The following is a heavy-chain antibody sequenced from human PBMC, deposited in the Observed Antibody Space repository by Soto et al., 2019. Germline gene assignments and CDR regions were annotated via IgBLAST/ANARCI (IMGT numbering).Heavy chain of an antibody. CDR1: GFTFSNYA. CDR3: ARGAITLAVTVPGYPDS. V-gene: IGHV3-23*01. Sequence: EVQLLESGGALIQPGGSLRLACAASGFTFSNYAMSWVRQAPGKGLEWVSAISGSGRSTYYADSVKGRFTIFRDNSKNTVYLQMNSLRADDTAVYYCARGAITLAVTVPGYPDSWGQGTLGTVSS. CDR2: ISGSGRST. J-gene: IGHJ5*01. D-gene: IGHD4-17*01.